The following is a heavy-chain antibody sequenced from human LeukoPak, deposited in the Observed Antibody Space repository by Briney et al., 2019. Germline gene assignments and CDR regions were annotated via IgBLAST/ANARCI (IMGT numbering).Heavy chain of an antibody. CDR1: VFTFSSYG. CDR2: IRYDGSNK. J-gene: IGHJ4*02. CDR3: AKAPGIAVAGGSDY. D-gene: IGHD6-19*01. V-gene: IGHV3-30*02. Sequence: AGSLSLSCAASVFTFSSYGMHWVRQAPRNRLDWVPFIRYDGSNKYYADSVKGRFTISRDNSKNTLYLQMNSLRAEDTAVYYCAKAPGIAVAGGSDYWGQGTLVTVSS.